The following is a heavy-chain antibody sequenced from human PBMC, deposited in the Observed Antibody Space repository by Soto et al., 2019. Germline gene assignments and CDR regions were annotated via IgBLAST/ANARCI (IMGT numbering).Heavy chain of an antibody. CDR1: GFTFSSYA. J-gene: IGHJ5*02. CDR2: ITSGGFST. V-gene: IGHV3-23*01. CDR3: ARHGFYGDYSSNYFDP. D-gene: IGHD4-17*01. Sequence: PGGSLRLSCTASGFTFSSYAMNWVRQAPGKGLEWVSAITSGGFSTYYADSVKGRFTTSRDDAKNTLYLQMNSLRAVDTAIYYCARHGFYGDYSSNYFDPWGQGTLVTVSS.